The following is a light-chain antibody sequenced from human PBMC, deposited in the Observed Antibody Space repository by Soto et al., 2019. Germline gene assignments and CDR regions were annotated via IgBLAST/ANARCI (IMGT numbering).Light chain of an antibody. J-gene: IGLJ1*01. CDR2: EDN. CDR1: GGKIVSNY. V-gene: IGLV6-57*02. CDR3: QSYDINSSYV. Sequence: NFMLTQPHSVSSSPGKTITISCTGTGGKIVSNYVQWYQQPPGSAPTPVIYEDNQRPSGVPDRFSASIDTSTNSASLVISGLKNEDEADYYSQSYDINSSYVFGNGTKLTVL.